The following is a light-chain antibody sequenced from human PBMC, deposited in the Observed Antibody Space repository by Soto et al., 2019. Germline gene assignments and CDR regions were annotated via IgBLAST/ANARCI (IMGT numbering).Light chain of an antibody. Sequence: QSALTQPASVSGSPGQSIAISCTGTSSDVGDYNYVSWYQQHPCKAPKLLIYEVFNRPSGVSNRFSGSKSGNTASLTISGLQAEDEADYHCASNTTSNSPFVFGSGTKVTVL. J-gene: IGLJ1*01. CDR3: ASNTTSNSPFV. CDR2: EVF. CDR1: SSDVGDYNY. V-gene: IGLV2-14*01.